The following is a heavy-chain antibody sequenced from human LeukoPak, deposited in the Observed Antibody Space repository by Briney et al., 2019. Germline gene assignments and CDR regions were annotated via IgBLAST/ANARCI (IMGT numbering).Heavy chain of an antibody. V-gene: IGHV1-18*04. CDR3: ARVPFAYSSGSNKNWFDP. D-gene: IGHD6-19*01. CDR1: GYTFTGYY. J-gene: IGHJ5*02. CDR2: ISAYNGNT. Sequence: ASVKVSCKASGYTFTGYYMHWVRQAPGQGLEWMGWISAYNGNTNYAQKLQGRVTMTTDTSTSTAYMELRSLRSDDTAVYYCARVPFAYSSGSNKNWFDPWGQGTLVTVSS.